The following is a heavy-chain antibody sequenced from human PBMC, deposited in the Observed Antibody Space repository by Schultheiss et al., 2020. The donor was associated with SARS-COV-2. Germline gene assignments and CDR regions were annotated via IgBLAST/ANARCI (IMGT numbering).Heavy chain of an antibody. D-gene: IGHD1-7*01. Sequence: GGSLRLSCAASGFTFSSYAMSWVRQAPGKGLEWVSAISGSGGSTYYADSVKGRFTISRDNSKNTLYLQMNSLRAEDTALYFCAKGTETSGWNFYFDRWGQGALATVSS. J-gene: IGHJ4*02. CDR3: AKGTETSGWNFYFDR. CDR2: ISGSGGST. CDR1: GFTFSSYA. V-gene: IGHV3-23*01.